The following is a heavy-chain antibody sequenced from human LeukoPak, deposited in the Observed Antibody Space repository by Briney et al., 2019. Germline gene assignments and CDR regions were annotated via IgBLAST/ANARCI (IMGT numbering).Heavy chain of an antibody. CDR3: VRGRPHGNDY. CDR2: IASDGSST. D-gene: IGHD4-23*01. V-gene: IGHV3-74*01. Sequence: GGSLGLSCAASGFTFSSYWMNWVRQAPGKGLVWVSRIASDGSSTTYADSVKGRFSISRDNAKNTLYLQMNSLRVEDTAVYYCVRGRPHGNDYWGQGTLVTVSS. CDR1: GFTFSSYW. J-gene: IGHJ4*02.